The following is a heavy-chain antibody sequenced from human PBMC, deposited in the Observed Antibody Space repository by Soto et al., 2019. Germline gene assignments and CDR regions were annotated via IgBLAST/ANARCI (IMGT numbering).Heavy chain of an antibody. D-gene: IGHD3-16*01. CDR3: VRIRYQLPSSVLWLDP. J-gene: IGHJ5*02. V-gene: IGHV4-34*01. CDR2: INHVGGT. Sequence: SETLSLTCAVYGGFLSESYWTWIRQPPGKGLEWIGEINHVGGTNYNPSLKSRVTMSVDTSQNQFSLRLISVTAADTAMYFCVRIRYQLPSSVLWLDPWGQGTLVTVYS. CDR1: GGFLSESY.